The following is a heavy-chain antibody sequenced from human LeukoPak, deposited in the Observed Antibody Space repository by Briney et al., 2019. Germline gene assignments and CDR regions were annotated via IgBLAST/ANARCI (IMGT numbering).Heavy chain of an antibody. CDR3: ARDCSSTSCGGDYFDY. Sequence: ASVKVSCKASGGTFSSYAISWVRQAPGQGLEWMGGIIPIFGTANYAQKFQGRVTITADESTSTAYMELSSLRSEDTAVYYCARDCSSTSCGGDYFDYWGQGTLVTVSS. J-gene: IGHJ4*02. CDR2: IIPIFGTA. CDR1: GGTFSSYA. V-gene: IGHV1-69*13. D-gene: IGHD2-2*01.